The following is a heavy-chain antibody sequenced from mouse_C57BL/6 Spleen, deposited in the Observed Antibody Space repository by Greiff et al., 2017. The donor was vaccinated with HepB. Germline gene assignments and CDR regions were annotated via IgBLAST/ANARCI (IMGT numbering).Heavy chain of an antibody. CDR2: IHPNSGST. CDR3: ARSGYYGSSYFDV. Sequence: QVQLQQPGAELVKPGASVKLSCKASGYTFTSYWMHWVKQRPGQGLEWIGMIHPNSGSTNYNEKFKSKATLTVDKSSSTAYMQLSSLTSEDSAVYYCARSGYYGSSYFDVWGTGTTVTVSS. V-gene: IGHV1-64*01. J-gene: IGHJ1*03. D-gene: IGHD1-1*01. CDR1: GYTFTSYW.